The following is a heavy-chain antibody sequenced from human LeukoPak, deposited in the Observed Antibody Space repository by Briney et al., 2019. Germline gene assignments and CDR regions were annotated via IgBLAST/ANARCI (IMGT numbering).Heavy chain of an antibody. J-gene: IGHJ4*02. D-gene: IGHD3-22*01. V-gene: IGHV3-30-3*01. CDR3: ARNYYDSSGYYYDIYYFDY. CDR1: GFTFSSYA. Sequence: GGSLRLSCAASGFTFSSYAMHRVRQAPGKGLEWVAVISYDGSNKYYADSVKGRFTISRDNSKNTLYLQMNSLRAEDTAVYYCARNYYDSSGYYYDIYYFDYWGQGTLVTVSS. CDR2: ISYDGSNK.